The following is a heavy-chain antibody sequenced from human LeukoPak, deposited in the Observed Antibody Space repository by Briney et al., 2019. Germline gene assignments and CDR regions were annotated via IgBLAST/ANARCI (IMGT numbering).Heavy chain of an antibody. CDR2: IYYSGST. D-gene: IGHD6-13*01. V-gene: IGHV4-59*12. J-gene: IGHJ6*03. CDR1: GGSISSYY. CDR3: ARVNGYSGSWYTTNYYYYYYMDV. Sequence: PSETLSLTCTVSGGSISSYYWSWIRQPPGKGLEWIGYIYYSGSTNYNPSLKSRVTISVDTSKNQFSLKLSSVTAADTAVYYCARVNGYSGSWYTTNYYYYYYMDVWGKGTTVTISS.